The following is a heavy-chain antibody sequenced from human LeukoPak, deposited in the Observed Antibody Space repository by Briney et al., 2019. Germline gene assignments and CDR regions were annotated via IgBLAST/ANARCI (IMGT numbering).Heavy chain of an antibody. CDR1: GYTFTSYG. CDR3: ARDDSRHIVATFFGYYYYGMDV. J-gene: IGHJ6*02. D-gene: IGHD5-12*01. V-gene: IGHV1-18*01. Sequence: ASVKVSCKASGYTFTSYGISWVRQAPGQGLEWMGWISAYNGNTNYAQKLLGRVTMTTDTSTSTAYMELRSLRSDDTAVYYCARDDSRHIVATFFGYYYYGMDVWGQGTTVTVSS. CDR2: ISAYNGNT.